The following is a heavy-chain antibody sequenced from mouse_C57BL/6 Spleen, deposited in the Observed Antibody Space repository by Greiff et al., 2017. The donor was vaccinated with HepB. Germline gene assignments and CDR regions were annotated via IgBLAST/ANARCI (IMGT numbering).Heavy chain of an antibody. CDR2: IHPNSGST. V-gene: IGHV1-64*01. CDR3: ARSGYGYFDV. D-gene: IGHD3-1*01. J-gene: IGHJ1*03. CDR1: GYTFTSYW. Sequence: VQLQQPGAELVKPGASVKLSCKASGYTFTSYWMHWVKQRPGQGLEWIGMIHPNSGSTNYNEKFKSKATLNVDKSSSTAYMQLSSLTSEDSAVYYCARSGYGYFDVWGTGTTVTVSS.